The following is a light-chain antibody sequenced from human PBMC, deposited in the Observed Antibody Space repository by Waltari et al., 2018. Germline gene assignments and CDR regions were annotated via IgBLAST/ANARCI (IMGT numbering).Light chain of an antibody. CDR2: DVT. J-gene: IGLJ1*01. Sequence: QSALTQPASVSGSPGQSLTISCHGTSRDIGDYNYVSWYQQRPGTAPQLMIFDVTNRPSGVSNRFSGSKSGNTASLTISGLRADDEAHYYCSSYSTTNTIVFGTGTKVTVL. V-gene: IGLV2-14*01. CDR3: SSYSTTNTIV. CDR1: SRDIGDYNY.